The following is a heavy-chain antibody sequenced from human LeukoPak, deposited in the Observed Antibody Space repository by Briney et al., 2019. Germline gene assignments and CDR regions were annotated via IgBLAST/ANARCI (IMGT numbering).Heavy chain of an antibody. CDR2: IDTGGSNT. D-gene: IGHD6-6*01. V-gene: IGHV3-74*01. Sequence: PGGSLRLSCAASGFTFSSYWMHWVRQGPGKGLVWVSRIDTGGSNTLYADSVRGRFTISRDNAKNTLYLQMNSLRVEDTAMYYCARVGRECSNSSPPDYWGQGTLVTVSS. CDR1: GFTFSSYW. CDR3: ARVGRECSNSSPPDY. J-gene: IGHJ4*02.